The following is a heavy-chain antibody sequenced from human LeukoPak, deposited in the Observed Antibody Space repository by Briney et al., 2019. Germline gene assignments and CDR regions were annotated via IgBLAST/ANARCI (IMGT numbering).Heavy chain of an antibody. J-gene: IGHJ3*02. Sequence: PGGSLRLSCAASGFTFSSYAMHWVRQAPGKGLEWVAVISYDGSNKYYADSVKGRFTISRDNSKNTLYLQMNSLRAEDTAVYYCAKDLYSGILDAFDIWGQGTMVTVSS. CDR2: ISYDGSNK. CDR1: GFTFSSYA. CDR3: AKDLYSGILDAFDI. V-gene: IGHV3-30-3*01. D-gene: IGHD1-26*01.